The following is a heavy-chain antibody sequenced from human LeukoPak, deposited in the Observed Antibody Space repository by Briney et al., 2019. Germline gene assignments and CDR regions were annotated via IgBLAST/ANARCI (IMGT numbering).Heavy chain of an antibody. CDR2: IYYSGSA. CDR3: ARVRLRIVGAWFDP. V-gene: IGHV4-39*01. D-gene: IGHD1-26*01. J-gene: IGHJ5*02. Sequence: SETLSLTCTVSGGSISSSSYYWGWIRQPPGKGLEWIGSIYYSGSAYYNPSLKSRATMSVDTSKNQFSRKLSSGTAADTVVYYCARVRLRIVGAWFDPWGQGTLVTVSS. CDR1: GGSISSSSYY.